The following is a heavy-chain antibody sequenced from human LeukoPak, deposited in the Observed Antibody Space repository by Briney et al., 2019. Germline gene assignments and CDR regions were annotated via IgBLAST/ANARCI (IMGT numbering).Heavy chain of an antibody. V-gene: IGHV4-59*01. CDR1: GGSISSYY. CDR3: AGTQRLVQNYYYGMDV. J-gene: IGHJ6*02. D-gene: IGHD6-13*01. Sequence: SETLSLTCIVSGGSISSYYWSWIRQPPGKGLEWIGYIYYSGSTNYNPSLKSRVTISVDTSKNQFSLKLSSVTAADTAVYYCAGTQRLVQNYYYGMDVWGQGTTVTVSS. CDR2: IYYSGST.